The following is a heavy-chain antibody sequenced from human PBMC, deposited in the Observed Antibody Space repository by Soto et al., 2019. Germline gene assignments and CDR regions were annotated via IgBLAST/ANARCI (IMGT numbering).Heavy chain of an antibody. CDR2: INHSGST. V-gene: IGHV4-34*01. Sequence: QVQLQQWGAGLLKPSETLSLTCAVYGGSFSGYYWSWIRQPPGKGLEWIGEINHSGSTNYNPSLKSRVTISVDTSKNQFSLKLSSVTAADTAVYYCARGRRPFDYIWGSYPSYFDYWGQGTLVTVSS. D-gene: IGHD3-16*02. CDR3: ARGRRPFDYIWGSYPSYFDY. J-gene: IGHJ4*02. CDR1: GGSFSGYY.